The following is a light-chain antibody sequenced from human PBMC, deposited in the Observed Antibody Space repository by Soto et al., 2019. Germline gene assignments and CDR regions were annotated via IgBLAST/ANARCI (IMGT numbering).Light chain of an antibody. CDR2: DAS. V-gene: IGKV3-11*01. CDR1: QSVSSY. Sequence: IVWTQSPATLSLSPGERATLSCRASQSVSSYLAWYQQKPGQAPRLLIYDASNRATGIPARFSGSGSGTDFTLTISSLEPEDFAVYYCQQRSNWYTFGQGTKLEIK. J-gene: IGKJ2*01. CDR3: QQRSNWYT.